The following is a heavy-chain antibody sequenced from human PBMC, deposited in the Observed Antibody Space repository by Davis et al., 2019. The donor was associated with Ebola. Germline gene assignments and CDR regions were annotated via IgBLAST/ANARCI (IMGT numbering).Heavy chain of an antibody. V-gene: IGHV4-39*02. CDR2: FYYSGST. J-gene: IGHJ3*02. Sequence: SETLSPTCILSGGSISSSSYYWGWIRQPPGKGLEWMGGFYYSGSTYYNPSLKSRVTISVDTSKNQFSLKLSSVTAADTAVYYCAGDSVLRYAFDIWGQGTMVTVSS. CDR3: AGDSVLRYAFDI. CDR1: GGSISSSSYY. D-gene: IGHD6-25*01.